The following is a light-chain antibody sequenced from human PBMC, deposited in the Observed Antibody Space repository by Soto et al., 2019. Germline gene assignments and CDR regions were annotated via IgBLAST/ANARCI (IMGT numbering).Light chain of an antibody. CDR1: ASDVGDYNY. CDR2: EVS. CDR3: SSYTGSSYV. Sequence: QSLLTQPPSASGSPGQSVTISCTGPASDVGDYNYVSWYQQHPGKAPKLMIYEVSKRPSGVPDRFSGSKSGNTASLTVSGLQAEDEANYYCSSYTGSSYVFGTGTKLTVL. J-gene: IGLJ1*01. V-gene: IGLV2-8*01.